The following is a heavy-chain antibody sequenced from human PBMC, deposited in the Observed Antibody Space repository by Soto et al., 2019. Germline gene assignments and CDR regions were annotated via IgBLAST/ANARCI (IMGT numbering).Heavy chain of an antibody. J-gene: IGHJ4*02. V-gene: IGHV4-30-2*01. CDR1: GGSISSGGYS. CDR3: ARAGYDSSGYYTGGADY. D-gene: IGHD3-22*01. CDR2: IYHSGST. Sequence: SETLSLTCAVSGGSISSGGYSWSWIRQPPGKGLEWIGYIYHSGSTYYNPSLKSRVTISVDRSKNQFSLKLSSVTAADTAVYYCARAGYDSSGYYTGGADYWGQGTLVTVSS.